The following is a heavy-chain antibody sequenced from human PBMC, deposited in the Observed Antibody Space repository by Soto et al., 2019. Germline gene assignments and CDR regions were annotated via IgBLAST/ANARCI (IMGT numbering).Heavy chain of an antibody. CDR2: INWNSDSI. J-gene: IGHJ4*02. V-gene: IGHV3-9*01. CDR3: AKDKNQFLLYYLDS. CDR1: GFTFDDYA. Sequence: GGSLRLSCAASGFTFDDYAMHWVRQAPGKGLEWVSGINWNSDSIAYADSVKGRFSISRDNAKNSLYLQMSSLRVEDTALYYCAKDKNQFLLYYLDSWGQGTRVTVSS. D-gene: IGHD2-2*01.